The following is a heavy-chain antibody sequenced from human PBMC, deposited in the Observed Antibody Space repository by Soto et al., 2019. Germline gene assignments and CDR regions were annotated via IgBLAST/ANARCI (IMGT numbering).Heavy chain of an antibody. V-gene: IGHV3-74*01. Sequence: EVQLVESGGDLVQPGGSLRLSCTASGFTFSMYWMHWVRQVPGKGPEWVSRISDDGSRADYAASVKGRFTISRDNSKNTLYLEMHVLRADDTAVYYCTRGPRPSSVGTGAFWGQGTPVTVSS. J-gene: IGHJ4*02. CDR2: ISDDGSRA. D-gene: IGHD3-10*01. CDR3: TRGPRPSSVGTGAF. CDR1: GFTFSMYW.